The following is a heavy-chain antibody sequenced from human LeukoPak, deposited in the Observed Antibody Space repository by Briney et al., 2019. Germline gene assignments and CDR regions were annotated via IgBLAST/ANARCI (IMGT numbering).Heavy chain of an antibody. CDR3: ARRYCTNGNCFGFTLDC. CDR2: ITGSGDNT. J-gene: IGHJ4*02. CDR1: GFTFNSHD. Sequence: GGSLRLSCAASGFTFNSHDMGWVRPAPGRGLEWVSRITGSGDNTYYADSVKGRFTISRDNSKNTVHLQMNSLTAEDTAMYYCARRYCTNGNCFGFTLDCWGQGTLVTVSS. V-gene: IGHV3-23*01. D-gene: IGHD2-8*01.